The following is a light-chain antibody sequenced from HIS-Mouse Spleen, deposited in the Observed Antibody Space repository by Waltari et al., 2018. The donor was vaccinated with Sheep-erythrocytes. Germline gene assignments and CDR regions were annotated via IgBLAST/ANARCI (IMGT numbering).Light chain of an antibody. CDR2: AAS. CDR1: QSISSY. CDR3: QQSYSTPQFT. Sequence: DIQMTQSPSSLSASVGDRVTITCRESQSISSYLNWYQQKPGKATKLLIYAASSLQSGVPSRFSGSGSGTDFTLTISSLQPEDFATYYCQQSYSTPQFTFGPGTKVDIK. J-gene: IGKJ3*01. V-gene: IGKV1-39*01.